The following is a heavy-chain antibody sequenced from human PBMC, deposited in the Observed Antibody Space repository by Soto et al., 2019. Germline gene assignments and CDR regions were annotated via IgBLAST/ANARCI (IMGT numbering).Heavy chain of an antibody. Sequence: QITLKESGPPVLKPTQTLTLTCTFSGFSLSTTGEAVAWIRQPPGKALEWLALIYWDDDKRYSPSLKNRLTTPKDTSKHQVVLTMTNMDPVDTAPYHCARMGVWFGELLRTWFDPWGQGTLVTVSS. CDR1: GFSLSTTGEA. V-gene: IGHV2-5*02. J-gene: IGHJ5*02. D-gene: IGHD3-10*01. CDR3: ARMGVWFGELLRTWFDP. CDR2: IYWDDDK.